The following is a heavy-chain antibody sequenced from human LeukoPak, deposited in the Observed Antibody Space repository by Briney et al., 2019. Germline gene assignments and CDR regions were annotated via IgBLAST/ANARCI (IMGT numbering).Heavy chain of an antibody. CDR3: ARLHTAMLYFDY. J-gene: IGHJ4*02. V-gene: IGHV4-59*08. CDR1: GGSISSYY. CDR2: IYYSGST. Sequence: SETLSLTCTVSGGSISSYYWSWIQQPPGKGLEWIAYIYYSGSTNYNPSLKSRVTISVDTSRNQLSLKLRSVTAADTALYYCARLHTAMLYFDYWGQGTLVTVSP. D-gene: IGHD5-18*01.